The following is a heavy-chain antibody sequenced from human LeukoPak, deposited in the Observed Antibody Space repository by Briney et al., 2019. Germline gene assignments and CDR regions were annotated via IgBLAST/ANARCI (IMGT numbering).Heavy chain of an antibody. Sequence: GGSLRLSCAASGFNFRNYAMSWVCQAPGKGLEWVSTVSGSGAIAYYTDSDKGRFTISRDNSKNTLYLQMSSLTAKDTAVYYCAKDRSIGTYYTFDSWGQGTLVTVSS. CDR1: GFNFRNYA. D-gene: IGHD1-26*01. J-gene: IGHJ4*02. V-gene: IGHV3-23*01. CDR2: VSGSGAIA. CDR3: AKDRSIGTYYTFDS.